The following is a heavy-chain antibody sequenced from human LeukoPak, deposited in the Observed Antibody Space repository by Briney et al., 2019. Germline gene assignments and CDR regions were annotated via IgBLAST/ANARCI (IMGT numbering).Heavy chain of an antibody. Sequence: ASVKVSCKASGYTFTGYYMHWVRQAPGQGLEWMGWINPNSGGTNYAQKFQGRVTMTRDTSISTAYTELSRLRSDDTAVYYCARDPPYNYDFWSGYYNHYYYGMDVWGQGTTVTVSS. V-gene: IGHV1-2*02. D-gene: IGHD3-3*01. CDR3: ARDPPYNYDFWSGYYNHYYYGMDV. CDR2: INPNSGGT. J-gene: IGHJ6*02. CDR1: GYTFTGYY.